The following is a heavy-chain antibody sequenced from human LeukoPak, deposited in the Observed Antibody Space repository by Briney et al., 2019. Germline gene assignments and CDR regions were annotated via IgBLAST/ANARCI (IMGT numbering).Heavy chain of an antibody. V-gene: IGHV1-18*01. CDR2: ISTYNYNT. CDR3: ARQVDTTMALPDY. CDR1: GYTFTSYG. Sequence: ASVKVSCKASGYTFTSYGVSWVRQAPGQRLEWMGWISTYNYNTNYAQKFRGRVTLTKDTSTSTVYMELRSLRSDDTAIYYCARQVDTTMALPDYWGQGTLVTVSS. J-gene: IGHJ4*02. D-gene: IGHD5-18*01.